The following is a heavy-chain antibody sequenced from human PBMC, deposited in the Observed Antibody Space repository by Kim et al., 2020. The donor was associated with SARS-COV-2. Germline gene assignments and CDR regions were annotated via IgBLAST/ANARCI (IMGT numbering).Heavy chain of an antibody. CDR3: ARSFAHHLLFDY. D-gene: IGHD2-2*01. Sequence: SETLSLTCTVSGGSISSGGYYWSWIRQHPGKGLEWIGYIYYSGSTYYNPSLKSRVTISVDTSKNQFSLKLSSVTAADTAVYYCARSFAHHLLFDYWGQGTLVTVSS. CDR1: GGSISSGGYY. CDR2: IYYSGST. V-gene: IGHV4-31*03. J-gene: IGHJ4*02.